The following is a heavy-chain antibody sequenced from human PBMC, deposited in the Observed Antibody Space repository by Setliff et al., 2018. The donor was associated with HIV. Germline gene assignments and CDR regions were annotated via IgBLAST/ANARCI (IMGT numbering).Heavy chain of an antibody. V-gene: IGHV4-4*02. Sequence: SETLSLTCAVSGGPISSSNWWSWVRQPPGKGLEWIGEIYHSGSTNYNPSLKSRVTISVDKSKNQFSLKLRSVTAADTAVYYCARTLIAAAGTFDYWGQGTLVTVSS. D-gene: IGHD6-13*01. J-gene: IGHJ4*02. CDR2: IYHSGST. CDR3: ARTLIAAAGTFDY. CDR1: GGPISSSNW.